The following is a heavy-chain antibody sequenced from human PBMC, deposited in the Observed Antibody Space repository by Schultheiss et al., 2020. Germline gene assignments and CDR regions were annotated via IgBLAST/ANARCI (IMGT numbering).Heavy chain of an antibody. Sequence: GGSLRLSCSASGFTFSNSVIHWVRQAPGRELDCTSTISRNGGSTSYADSVKGRFTISRDNSKNTLYLQMNSLRAEDTAVYYCARGKYYYYYMDVWGKGTTVTVSS. V-gene: IGHV3-64*04. CDR2: ISRNGGST. CDR3: ARGKYYYYYMDV. J-gene: IGHJ6*03. CDR1: GFTFSNSV.